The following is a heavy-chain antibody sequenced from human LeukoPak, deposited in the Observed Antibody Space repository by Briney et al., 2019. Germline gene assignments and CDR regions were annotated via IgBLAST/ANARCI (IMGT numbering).Heavy chain of an antibody. Sequence: GGSLKLSCAVSGFTFSVYWMSWVRQAPGKGLEWVANIKQDGSEKYYVDSVKGRFTISRDNAKNSLYLQMNSLRAEDTAVYYCARYYDSAGYYVGRFDYWGQGTLVTVSS. CDR3: ARYYDSAGYYVGRFDY. V-gene: IGHV3-7*01. CDR1: GFTFSVYW. J-gene: IGHJ4*02. CDR2: IKQDGSEK. D-gene: IGHD3-22*01.